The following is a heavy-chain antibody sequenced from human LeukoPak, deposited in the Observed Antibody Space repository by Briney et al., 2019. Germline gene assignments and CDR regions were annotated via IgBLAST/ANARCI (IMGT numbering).Heavy chain of an antibody. J-gene: IGHJ4*02. V-gene: IGHV3-66*01. CDR3: ASGKGNSRIVDY. CDR1: GFTVSGNY. CDR2: IYSGGST. D-gene: IGHD2/OR15-2a*01. Sequence: PGGSLRLSCAASGFTVSGNYMSWVRQAPGKGLEWVSLIYSGGSTYYTDSVKGRFTISRDNSKNTLYLQMNSLSAEDTAVYYCASGKGNSRIVDYWGQGTLVTVSS.